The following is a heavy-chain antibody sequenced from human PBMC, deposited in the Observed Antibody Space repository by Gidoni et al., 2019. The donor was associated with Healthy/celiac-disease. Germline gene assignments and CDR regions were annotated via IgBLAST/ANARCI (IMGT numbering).Heavy chain of an antibody. Sequence: EVQLLESGGGLVQPGGSLRLSCAASGLTFSRYAMSWFRQAPGKGLEWVSASRGSGGSTYYADSVKGRFTISRDNSKNTLYLQMNSLRAEDTAVYYCAKWVMAARQENGMDVWGQGTTVTVSS. CDR2: SRGSGGST. J-gene: IGHJ6*02. V-gene: IGHV3-23*01. CDR1: GLTFSRYA. D-gene: IGHD6-6*01. CDR3: AKWVMAARQENGMDV.